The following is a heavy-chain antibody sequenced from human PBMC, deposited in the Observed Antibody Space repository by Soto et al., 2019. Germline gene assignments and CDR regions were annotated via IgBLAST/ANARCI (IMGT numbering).Heavy chain of an antibody. D-gene: IGHD1-26*01. Sequence: QVQLVQSGAEVKKPGASVKVSCKASGYTFTSHAMHWVRQAPGQRLEWMGWINAGNGNTKYSQKFQGRVTITRDTSASTAYMELSSLRSEDTAVYYCARDFTGSYLGLDYWGQGTLVTVSS. CDR2: INAGNGNT. V-gene: IGHV1-3*01. CDR3: ARDFTGSYLGLDY. J-gene: IGHJ4*02. CDR1: GYTFTSHA.